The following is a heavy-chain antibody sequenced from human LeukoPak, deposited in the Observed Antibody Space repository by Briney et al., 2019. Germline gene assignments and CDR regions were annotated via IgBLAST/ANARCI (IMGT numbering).Heavy chain of an antibody. J-gene: IGHJ6*03. D-gene: IGHD1-26*01. V-gene: IGHV3-7*04. CDR3: ARVGATHYYYYMDV. CDR1: GFTFSSYW. CDR2: IKQDGSEK. Sequence: GESLRLSCAASGFTFSSYWMSWVRQAPGKGLEWVANIKQDGSEKHYVDSVKGRFTISRDNAKNSLYLQMNSLRAEDTAVYYCARVGATHYYYYMDVWGKGTTVTVSS.